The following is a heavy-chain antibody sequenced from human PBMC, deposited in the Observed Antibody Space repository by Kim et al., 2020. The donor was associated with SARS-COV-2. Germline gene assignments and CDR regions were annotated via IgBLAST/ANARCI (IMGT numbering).Heavy chain of an antibody. V-gene: IGHV3-33*01. CDR1: GFTFSSYG. D-gene: IGHD3-16*01. CDR3: ARDGGYKAFDI. CDR2: IWYDGSNK. Sequence: GGSLRLSCAASGFTFSSYGMHWVRQAPGKGLEWVAVIWYDGSNKYYADSVKGRFTISRDNSKDTLYLQMNSLRAEDTAVYYCARDGGYKAFDIWGQGTMVTVSS. J-gene: IGHJ3*02.